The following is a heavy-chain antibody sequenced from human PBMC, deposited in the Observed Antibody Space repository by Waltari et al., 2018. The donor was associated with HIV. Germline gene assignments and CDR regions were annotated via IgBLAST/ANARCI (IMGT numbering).Heavy chain of an antibody. V-gene: IGHV3-7*01. CDR3: ARDQRSMASVDY. CDR1: GFTFSNYW. D-gene: IGHD3-10*01. CDR2: IKQDGSER. Sequence: EVQLVESGGGLVQPGGSLRLSCAASGFTFSNYWMTWVRQTPGKGREWGAKIKQDGSERYYVDSVKGRFTISRDNAKNSLYLQMNSLTAEDTAVYYCARDQRSMASVDYWGQGTLVTVSS. J-gene: IGHJ4*02.